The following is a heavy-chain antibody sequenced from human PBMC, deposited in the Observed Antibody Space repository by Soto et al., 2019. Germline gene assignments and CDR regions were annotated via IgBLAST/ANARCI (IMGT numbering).Heavy chain of an antibody. CDR1: GVSISSYF. V-gene: IGHV4-59*08. D-gene: IGHD6-13*01. CDR3: TRHGSGIAAAGVDY. CDR2: IYYSGGT. Sequence: PSETLSLTCTVSGVSISSYFWSWIREPPGKGLEWIGYIYYSGGTNYNPSLKSRVTISVDTSKNQFSLKLSSVTAADTAVYYCTRHGSGIAAAGVDYWGQGTLVTVSS. J-gene: IGHJ4*02.